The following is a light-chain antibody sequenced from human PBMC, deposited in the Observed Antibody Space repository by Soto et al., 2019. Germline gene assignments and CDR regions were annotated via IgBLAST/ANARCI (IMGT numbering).Light chain of an antibody. CDR2: GAS. CDR1: QNIGTY. CDR3: QQYGSSPFT. V-gene: IGKV3-20*01. Sequence: EIVLTQSPGTLSLSPGERATLSCRASQNIGTYLAWYQHKPGQAPSVLIFGASTRANGVPDRFSGSGSGTDFTLSISRLEPEDLAVYFCQQYGSSPFTFGGGTKVDI. J-gene: IGKJ4*01.